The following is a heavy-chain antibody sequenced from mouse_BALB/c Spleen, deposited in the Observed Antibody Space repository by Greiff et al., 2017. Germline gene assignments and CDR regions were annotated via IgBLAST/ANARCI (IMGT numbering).Heavy chain of an antibody. J-gene: IGHJ4*01. CDR2: IRNKANGYTT. D-gene: IGHD1-1*01. V-gene: IGHV7-3*02. CDR3: ARDMRLLRATYYAMDY. CDR1: GFTFTDYY. Sequence: EVKLMESGGGLVQPGGSLRLSCATSGFTFTDYYMSWVRQPPGKALEWLGFIRNKANGYTTEYSASVKGRFTISRDNSQSILYLQMNTLRAEDSATYYCARDMRLLRATYYAMDYWGQGTSVTVSS.